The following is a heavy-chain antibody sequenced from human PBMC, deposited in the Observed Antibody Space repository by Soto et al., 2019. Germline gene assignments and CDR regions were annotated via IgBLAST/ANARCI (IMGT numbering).Heavy chain of an antibody. Sequence: PGWSLRLSCASSVFTFIDSAMHWVRQASGKGLEWVGRIRSQANSYATVYAASVKGRFTISRDDSKNTAYPQMNSLKTEDTAVYYCARLWSEREPNFDHWGQGTLVTVSS. J-gene: IGHJ4*02. CDR1: VFTFIDSA. V-gene: IGHV3-73*01. CDR2: IRSQANSYAT. D-gene: IGHD1-26*01. CDR3: ARLWSEREPNFDH.